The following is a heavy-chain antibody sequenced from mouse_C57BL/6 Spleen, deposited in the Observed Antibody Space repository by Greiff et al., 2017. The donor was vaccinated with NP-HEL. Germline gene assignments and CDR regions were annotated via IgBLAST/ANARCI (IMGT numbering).Heavy chain of an antibody. CDR1: GYTFTEYT. CDR3: ARHEDRENWDVGWYFDV. D-gene: IGHD4-1*01. J-gene: IGHJ1*03. CDR2: FYPGSGSI. Sequence: QVQLQQSGAELVKPGASVKLSCKASGYTFTEYTIHWVKQRSGQGLEWIGWFYPGSGSIKYNEKFKDKATLTADKSSSTVYMELSRLTSEDSAVYVGARHEDRENWDVGWYFDVWGTGTTVTVSS. V-gene: IGHV1-62-2*01.